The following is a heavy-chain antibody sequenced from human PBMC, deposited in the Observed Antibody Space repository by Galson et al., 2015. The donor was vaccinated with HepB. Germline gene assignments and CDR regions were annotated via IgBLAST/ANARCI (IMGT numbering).Heavy chain of an antibody. V-gene: IGHV1-69*13. CDR2: IIPIFGTA. J-gene: IGHJ6*02. Sequence: SVKVSCKASGVTFSNYAISWVRQAPGQGLEWMGGIIPIFGTANYAQKFRGRVTVTADESTSTAYMELSSLRSEDTAVYYCARHKVDTAMVTYYYSGMDVWGQGTTVTVSS. CDR1: GVTFSNYA. CDR3: ARHKVDTAMVTYYYSGMDV. D-gene: IGHD5-18*01.